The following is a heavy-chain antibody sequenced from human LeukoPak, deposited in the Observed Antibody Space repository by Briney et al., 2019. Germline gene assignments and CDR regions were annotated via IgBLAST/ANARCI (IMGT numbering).Heavy chain of an antibody. J-gene: IGHJ4*02. CDR3: ARTTYYYDSSGYSDY. V-gene: IGHV3-30*01. CDR2: ISYDGSNK. Sequence: GGSLRLSCAASGFTFSSYAMHWVRQAPGKGLEWVAVISYDGSNKYYADSVKGRFTISRDNSKNTLYLQMNSLRAEGTVVYYCARTTYYYDSSGYSDYWGQGTLVTVSS. CDR1: GFTFSSYA. D-gene: IGHD3-22*01.